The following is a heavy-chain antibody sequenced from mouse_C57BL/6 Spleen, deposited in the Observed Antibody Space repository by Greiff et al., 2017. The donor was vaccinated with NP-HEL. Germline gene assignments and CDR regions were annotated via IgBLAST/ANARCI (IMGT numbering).Heavy chain of an antibody. Sequence: DVHLVESGGGLVKPGGSLKLSCAASGFTFSDYGMHWVRQAPEKGLEWVAYISSGSSTIYYADTVKGRFTISRDNAKNTLFLQMTSLRSEDTAMYYCAREWRRGFAYWGQGTLVTVSA. CDR1: GFTFSDYG. V-gene: IGHV5-17*01. D-gene: IGHD1-3*01. CDR3: AREWRRGFAY. CDR2: ISSGSSTI. J-gene: IGHJ3*01.